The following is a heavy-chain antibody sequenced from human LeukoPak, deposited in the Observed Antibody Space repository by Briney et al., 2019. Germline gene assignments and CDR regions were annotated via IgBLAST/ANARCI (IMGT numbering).Heavy chain of an antibody. V-gene: IGHV5-51*01. D-gene: IGHD2-15*01. Sequence: KSGESLKISCKGSEYSFATYWIGWVRQMPGQGLEWMGIIFPGDSDTRYSPSFQGQVTISVDKSISTAYLQWSSLKASDTAIYYCASEYCSGGNCYFDYWGQGTLVTISS. CDR3: ASEYCSGGNCYFDY. CDR2: IFPGDSDT. CDR1: EYSFATYW. J-gene: IGHJ4*02.